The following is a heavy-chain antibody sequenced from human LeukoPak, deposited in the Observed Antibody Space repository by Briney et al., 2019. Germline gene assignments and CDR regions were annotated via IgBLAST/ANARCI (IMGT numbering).Heavy chain of an antibody. CDR3: AKVRDRCDYGVLPPDY. D-gene: IGHD4-17*01. CDR2: ISGSGGST. J-gene: IGHJ4*02. Sequence: PGGSLRLSCAASGFTFSSYAMSWVRQAPGKGLEWVSAISGSGGSTYYADSVKGRFTISRDNSKNTLYLQMNSLRAEDTAVYYCAKVRDRCDYGVLPPDYWGQGTLVTVSS. V-gene: IGHV3-23*01. CDR1: GFTFSSYA.